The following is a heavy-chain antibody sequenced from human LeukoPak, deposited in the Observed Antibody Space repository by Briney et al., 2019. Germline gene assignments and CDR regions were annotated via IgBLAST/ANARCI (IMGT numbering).Heavy chain of an antibody. Sequence: SETLSLTCAVYGGSFSGYYWSWIRQPPGKGLEWVGEINHSGSTNYNPSLKSRVTISVDTSKNQFSLKLSSLTAADTAVYYCARGSNWYYFDYWGQGILVTVSS. D-gene: IGHD6-13*01. CDR2: INHSGST. CDR3: ARGSNWYYFDY. J-gene: IGHJ4*02. CDR1: GGSFSGYY. V-gene: IGHV4-34*01.